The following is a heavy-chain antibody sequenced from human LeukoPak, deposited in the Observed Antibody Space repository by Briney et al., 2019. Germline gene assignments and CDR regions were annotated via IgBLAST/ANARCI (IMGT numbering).Heavy chain of an antibody. V-gene: IGHV3-23*01. Sequence: GSLRLSCVASGFSFNIYDISWFRQAPGKGLEWVSGIRGGGPETYYADSVKGRFSISRDNSKNTLFLQTNGLRAEDTAIYYCVRGIRALDFWGQGTLVTVSS. J-gene: IGHJ4*02. CDR1: GFSFNIYD. CDR2: IRGGGPET. CDR3: VRGIRALDF.